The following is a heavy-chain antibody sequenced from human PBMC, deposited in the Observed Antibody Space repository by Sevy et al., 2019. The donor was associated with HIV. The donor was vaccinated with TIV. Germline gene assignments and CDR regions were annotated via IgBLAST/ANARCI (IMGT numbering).Heavy chain of an antibody. CDR2: ISYDGSYR. J-gene: IGHJ6*02. Sequence: GGSLRLSCAASGFTFGTYDMHWVRQAPGKGLEWVAIISYDGSYRYYADSVRGRFSMSRDNSKNTMYLQMSGLSIEDTAVYYCAKNRPPGGSYFSRHGMGVWGRGTTVTVSS. V-gene: IGHV3-30*18. D-gene: IGHD1-26*01. CDR1: GFTFGTYD. CDR3: AKNRPPGGSYFSRHGMGV.